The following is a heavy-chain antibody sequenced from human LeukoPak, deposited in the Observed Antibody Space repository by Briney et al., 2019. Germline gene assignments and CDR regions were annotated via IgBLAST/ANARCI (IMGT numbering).Heavy chain of an antibody. V-gene: IGHV3-30*18. CDR2: ISYDGSNK. CDR3: AKVWRGYSYGLGADV. Sequence: GGSLRLSCAASGFTFSSYGMHRVRPAPGKGLEGVAVISYDGSNKYYADPVKGRFTISRDNSKNTLYLQMNSLRAEDTAVYYCAKVWRGYSYGLGADVWGQGTTVTVSS. D-gene: IGHD5-18*01. CDR1: GFTFSSYG. J-gene: IGHJ6*02.